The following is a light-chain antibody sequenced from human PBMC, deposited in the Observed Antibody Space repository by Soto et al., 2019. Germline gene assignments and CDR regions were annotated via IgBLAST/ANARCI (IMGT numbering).Light chain of an antibody. J-gene: IGKJ2*01. CDR1: QSLLQSDGYTY. CDR2: LTS. CDR3: MQALHKGT. Sequence: DIVMTQSPLSQSVSPGEPASISCRSSQSLLQSDGYTYLDWYLQKPGQSPQLLIYLTSNRASGVPDRFSGSGSGTDFTLKISRVEAEDVGVYDCMQALHKGTFGQGTKLEIK. V-gene: IGKV2-28*01.